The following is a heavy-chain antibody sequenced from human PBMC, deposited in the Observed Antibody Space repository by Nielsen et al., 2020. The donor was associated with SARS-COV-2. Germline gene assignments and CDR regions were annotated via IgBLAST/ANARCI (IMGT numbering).Heavy chain of an antibody. J-gene: IGHJ6*02. CDR1: GFTFSSYA. V-gene: IGHV3-30-3*01. CDR3: ARDGTTMVRGVIHYYYGMDV. D-gene: IGHD3-10*01. CDR2: ISYDGSNK. Sequence: GGSLRLSCAASGFTFSSYAMHWVRQAPGKGLEWVAVISYDGSNKYYADSVKGRFTISRDNSKNTLYLQMNSLRAEDTAVYYCARDGTTMVRGVIHYYYGMDVWGQGTTVTVSS.